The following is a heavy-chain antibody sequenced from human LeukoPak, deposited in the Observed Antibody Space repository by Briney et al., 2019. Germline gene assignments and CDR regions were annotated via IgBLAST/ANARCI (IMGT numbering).Heavy chain of an antibody. CDR1: GFTVSSNY. CDR3: ARSNCNSCYRGVWYYFDY. D-gene: IGHD1/OR15-1a*01. CDR2: ISSGGST. Sequence: GGSLRLSCAASGFTVSSNYMSWVRQAPGKGLEWVSVISSGGSTYYTDSVKGRFTISRDNSKNTLYLQMNSLRAEDTAVYYCARSNCNSCYRGVWYYFDYWGQGSLVTVSS. V-gene: IGHV3-66*01. J-gene: IGHJ4*02.